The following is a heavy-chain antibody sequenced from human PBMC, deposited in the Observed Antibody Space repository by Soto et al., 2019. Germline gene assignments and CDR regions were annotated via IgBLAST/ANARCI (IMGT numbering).Heavy chain of an antibody. Sequence: EVQLLESGGGSVQPGGSLRLSCAASGFTFSSYAMTWARQAPGKGLEWVSGISESGDNTYYADSVKGRFSISRDDSKNTLYLQMNSLRVEDTAVYYCTRGRGYGVPFDPCGQGTLVTVSS. CDR3: TRGRGYGVPFDP. V-gene: IGHV3-23*01. CDR2: ISESGDNT. CDR1: GFTFSSYA. D-gene: IGHD5-12*01. J-gene: IGHJ5*02.